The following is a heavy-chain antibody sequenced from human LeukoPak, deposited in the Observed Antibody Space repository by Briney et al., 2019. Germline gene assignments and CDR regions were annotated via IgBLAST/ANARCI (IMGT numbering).Heavy chain of an antibody. D-gene: IGHD2-15*01. Sequence: SETLSLTCAVYGGSFSGYYWSWIRQPPGKGLEWIGETSHSGSTNYNPSLESRVTISADTSKNQCSLKLTSVTAADTAVYYCARVERLGYEDYWGQGTLVTVSS. J-gene: IGHJ4*02. V-gene: IGHV4-34*01. CDR2: TSHSGST. CDR1: GGSFSGYY. CDR3: ARVERLGYEDY.